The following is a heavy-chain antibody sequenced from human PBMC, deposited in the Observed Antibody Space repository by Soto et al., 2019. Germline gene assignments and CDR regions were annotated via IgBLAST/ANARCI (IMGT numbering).Heavy chain of an antibody. V-gene: IGHV3-23*01. J-gene: IGHJ4*02. CDR1: GFTFSSYA. D-gene: IGHD3-16*02. CDR3: AKDGVMITFGGVIVPSAYFDY. Sequence: PGGSLRLSCAASGFTFSSYAMSWVRQDPGKGLEWVSAISGSGGSTYYADSVKGRFTISRDNSKNTLYLQMNSLRAEDTAVYYCAKDGVMITFGGVIVPSAYFDYWGQGTLVTVSS. CDR2: ISGSGGST.